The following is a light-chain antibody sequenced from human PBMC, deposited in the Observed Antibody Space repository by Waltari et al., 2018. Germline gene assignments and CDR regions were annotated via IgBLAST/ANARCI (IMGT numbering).Light chain of an antibody. CDR2: KAS. Sequence: DIQMTQSPSTLSASVGDRVTISCRASQSINGWLAWYQQIPGMAPKLLICKASSLQSGVPSRVSGSGSGTEFTLTISSLQPDDFASYYCQQYSTYPWTFGQGTKVEIK. CDR3: QQYSTYPWT. V-gene: IGKV1-5*03. J-gene: IGKJ1*01. CDR1: QSINGW.